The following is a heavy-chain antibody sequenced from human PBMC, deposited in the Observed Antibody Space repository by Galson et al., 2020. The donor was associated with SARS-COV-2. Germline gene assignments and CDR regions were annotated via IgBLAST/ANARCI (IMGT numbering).Heavy chain of an antibody. V-gene: IGHV3-30-3*01. D-gene: IGHD6-25*01. Sequence: TGGSLRLSCAASGFTFSSYAMHWVRQAPGKGLEWVAVISYDGSNKYYADSVKGRFTISRDNSKNTLYLQMNSLGAEDTAVYYCARDLSVRYYYGMDVCGQGTTVTVS. CDR1: GFTFSSYA. J-gene: IGHJ6*02. CDR2: ISYDGSNK. CDR3: ARDLSVRYYYGMDV.